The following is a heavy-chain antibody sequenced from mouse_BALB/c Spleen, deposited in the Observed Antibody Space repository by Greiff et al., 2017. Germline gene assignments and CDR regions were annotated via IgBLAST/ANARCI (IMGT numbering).Heavy chain of an antibody. CDR2: IDPETGGT. CDR3: TNYRYEDY. Sequence: VKLQESGAELVRPGASVTLSCKASGYTFTDYEMHWVKQTPVHGLEWIGAIDPETGGTAYNQKFKGKATLTADKSSSTAYMELRSLTSEDSAVYYCTNYRYEDYWGQGTTLTVSS. CDR1: GYTFTDYE. D-gene: IGHD2-14*01. V-gene: IGHV1-15*01. J-gene: IGHJ2*01.